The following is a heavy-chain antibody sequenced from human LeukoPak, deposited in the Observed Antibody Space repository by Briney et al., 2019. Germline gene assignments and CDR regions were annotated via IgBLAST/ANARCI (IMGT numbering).Heavy chain of an antibody. J-gene: IGHJ4*02. D-gene: IGHD3-10*01. V-gene: IGHV3-21*01. CDR1: GFTFSSYS. CDR3: ARAGVGWFGGGILDY. Sequence: GGSLRLSCAASGFTFSSYSMNWVRQAPGKGLEWVSSISSSSSYIYYADSVKGRFTISRDNAKNSLYLQMNSLRAEDTAVYYCARAGVGWFGGGILDYWGQGTLVTVSS. CDR2: ISSSSSYI.